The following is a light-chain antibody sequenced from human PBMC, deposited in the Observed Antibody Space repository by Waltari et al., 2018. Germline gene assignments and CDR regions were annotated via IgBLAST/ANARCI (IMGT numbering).Light chain of an antibody. CDR3: NSRDTTNDPHIL. CDR2: DNT. V-gene: IGLV3-19*01. CDR1: SLRNYY. Sequence: SSELTQDPAVSVALGQTVRITCQGDSLRNYYASWYQQKPGQAPILVVYDNTTRPSGIPDRCSGSHAGNTASLIITGAQAEDEADYYCNSRDTTNDPHILFGGGTKLTVL. J-gene: IGLJ3*02.